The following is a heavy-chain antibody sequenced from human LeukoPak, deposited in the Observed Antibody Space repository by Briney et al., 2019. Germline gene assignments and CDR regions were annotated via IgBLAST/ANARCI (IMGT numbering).Heavy chain of an antibody. CDR2: VYDSGTT. Sequence: SETLSLTCTVSGVSISGHSWSWIRQPPGMGLEWIGYVYDSGTTNYNPSLKSRITISVDTSNNQFSLKLSSVTAADTALYYCARLSGYSYTDSWGRGTLVTVSS. CDR3: ARLSGYSYTDS. CDR1: GVSISGHS. J-gene: IGHJ4*02. D-gene: IGHD5-18*01. V-gene: IGHV4-59*08.